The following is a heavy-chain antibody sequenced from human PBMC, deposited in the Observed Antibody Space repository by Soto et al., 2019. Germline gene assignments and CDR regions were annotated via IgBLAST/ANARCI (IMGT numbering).Heavy chain of an antibody. Sequence: SETLSLTCGVYRGSFSGFYWTWVRQTPGKGLEWIGEINHSGSINYNPSLKNRVTISVDRSTNYFSLRMTSVTAADAAVYYCARGRGYVYGYNFYGMDVWGQGTTVTVSS. J-gene: IGHJ6*02. V-gene: IGHV4-34*01. CDR1: RGSFSGFY. D-gene: IGHD5-18*01. CDR2: INHSGSI. CDR3: ARGRGYVYGYNFYGMDV.